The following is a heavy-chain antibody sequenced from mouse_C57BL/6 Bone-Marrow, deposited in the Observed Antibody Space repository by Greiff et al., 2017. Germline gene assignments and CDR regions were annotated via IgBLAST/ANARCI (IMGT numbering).Heavy chain of an antibody. V-gene: IGHV1-74*01. D-gene: IGHD2-2*01. CDR3: AIFYGYDLYYFDY. CDR2: IHPSDSDT. CDR1: GYTFTSYW. J-gene: IGHJ2*01. Sequence: QVHVKQPGAELVKPGASVKVSCKASGYTFTSYWMHWVKQRPGQGLEWIGRIHPSDSDTNYNQKFKGKATLTVDKSSSTAYMQLSSLTSEDSAVYYCAIFYGYDLYYFDYWGQGTTLTVSS.